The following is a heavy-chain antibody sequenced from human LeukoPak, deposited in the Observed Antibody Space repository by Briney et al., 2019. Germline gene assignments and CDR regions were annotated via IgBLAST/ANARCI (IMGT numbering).Heavy chain of an antibody. J-gene: IGHJ2*01. CDR3: ATGRRDCSGGSCSYGYFDL. Sequence: ASVKVSCKVSGYTLTELSMHWVRQAPGKGLEWMGGFDPEDGETIYAQKSQGRVTMIEDTSTDTAYMEPMSLRSEDTGVYYCATGRRDCSGGSCSYGYFDLWGRGTLVTVSS. D-gene: IGHD2-15*01. CDR1: GYTLTELS. CDR2: FDPEDGET. V-gene: IGHV1-24*01.